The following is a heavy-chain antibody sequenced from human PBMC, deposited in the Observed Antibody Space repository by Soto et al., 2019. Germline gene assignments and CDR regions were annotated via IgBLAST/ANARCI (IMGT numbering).Heavy chain of an antibody. CDR2: ICYSGST. CDR3: ARERYYDSSGYPAFDY. V-gene: IGHV4-30-4*01. J-gene: IGHJ4*02. D-gene: IGHD3-22*01. CDR1: GGSISSGDYY. Sequence: PSETLSLTCTVSGGSISSGDYYWSWIRQPPGKGLEWIGYICYSGSTYYNPSLKSRVTISVDTSKNQFSLKLSSVTAADTAVYYCARERYYDSSGYPAFDYWGQGTLVTVSS.